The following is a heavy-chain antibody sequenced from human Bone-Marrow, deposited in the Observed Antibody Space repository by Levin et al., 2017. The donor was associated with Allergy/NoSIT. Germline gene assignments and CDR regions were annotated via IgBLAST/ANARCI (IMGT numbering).Heavy chain of an antibody. D-gene: IGHD2-15*01. CDR3: ARAVGWDCSGGSCFVHYLDY. CDR2: IKQDGSEK. CDR1: GITFSDYW. J-gene: IGHJ4*02. Sequence: PGGSLRLSCAASGITFSDYWMTWVRQAPGKGLEWVANIKQDGSEKNYVDSVKGRFTISRDNAKNSLYLQMDSLRDEDTAVYYCARAVGWDCSGGSCFVHYLDYWGQGTLVTVSS. V-gene: IGHV3-7*03.